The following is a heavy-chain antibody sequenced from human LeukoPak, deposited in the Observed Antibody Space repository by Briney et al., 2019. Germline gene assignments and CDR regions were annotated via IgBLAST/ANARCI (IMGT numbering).Heavy chain of an antibody. V-gene: IGHV3-23*01. Sequence: GGSLRLSCAASGFTFSSYGMSWVRQAPGKGLEWVSAISGSGGSTYYADSVKGRFTISRDNSQNTLYLQMNSLRAEDTAVYYCAKDSIQGIEEYSSSWYDYWGQGTLVTVSS. CDR2: ISGSGGST. D-gene: IGHD6-13*01. CDR3: AKDSIQGIEEYSSSWYDY. CDR1: GFTFSSYG. J-gene: IGHJ4*02.